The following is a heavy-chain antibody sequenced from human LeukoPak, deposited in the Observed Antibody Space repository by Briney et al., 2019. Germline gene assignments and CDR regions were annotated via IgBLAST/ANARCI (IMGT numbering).Heavy chain of an antibody. CDR2: ISPSGGST. Sequence: GASVKVSCKAFGYTFTSNYMHWVRQAPGQGPEWMGVISPSGGSTTYAQKFQGRVTLTRDMSTSTAYMEVRSLRPDDTAVYYCAREVGRGFDYWGQGTLVTVSS. CDR1: GYTFTSNY. CDR3: AREVGRGFDY. V-gene: IGHV1-46*01. D-gene: IGHD1-26*01. J-gene: IGHJ4*02.